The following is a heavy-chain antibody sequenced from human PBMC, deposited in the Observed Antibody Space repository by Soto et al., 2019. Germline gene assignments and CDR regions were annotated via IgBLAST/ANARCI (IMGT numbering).Heavy chain of an antibody. D-gene: IGHD6-19*01. CDR2: ISYDGSNK. V-gene: IGHV3-30-3*01. J-gene: IGHJ6*02. CDR3: ARPLSVAADYYYYGMDV. Sequence: QVQLVESGGGVVQPGRSLRLSCAASGFTFSSYAMHWVRQAPGKGLEWVAVISYDGSNKYYADSVKGRFTISRDNSKNTLDLQMNSLRAEDTAVYYCARPLSVAADYYYYGMDVWGQGTTVTVSS. CDR1: GFTFSSYA.